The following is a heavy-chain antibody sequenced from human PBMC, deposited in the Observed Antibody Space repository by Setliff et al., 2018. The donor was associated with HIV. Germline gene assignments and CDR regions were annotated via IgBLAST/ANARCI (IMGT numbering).Heavy chain of an antibody. CDR1: GYVFSDYW. CDR3: VRPLGRSSSQGWFDP. CDR2: VYPADSNT. Sequence: GESLKISCEVSGYVFSDYWIAWVRQTPGKGLEWMGLVYPADSNTIYSPSFQHQVTISADKSISTAYLQWSSLKASDTAMYYCVRPLGRSSSQGWFDPWGQGTLVTVSS. J-gene: IGHJ5*02. D-gene: IGHD6-6*01. V-gene: IGHV5-51*01.